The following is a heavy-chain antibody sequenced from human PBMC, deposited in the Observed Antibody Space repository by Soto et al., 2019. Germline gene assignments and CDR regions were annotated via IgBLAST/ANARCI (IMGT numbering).Heavy chain of an antibody. J-gene: IGHJ6*02. V-gene: IGHV4-59*01. CDR3: ARVGRLYYYYGMDV. CDR1: GGSISNFY. CDR2: VYYTGST. D-gene: IGHD6-25*01. Sequence: PSETLSLTCTVSGGSISNFYWSWIRQPPGKGLEWIGYVYYTGSTSYNPSLKSRVTFSVDSSRSQFSLRLNSVTAADTAVYYCARVGRLYYYYGMDVWGQGTTVTVSS.